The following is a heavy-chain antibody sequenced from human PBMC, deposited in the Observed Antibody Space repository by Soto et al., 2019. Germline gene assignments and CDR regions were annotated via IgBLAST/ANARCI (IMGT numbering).Heavy chain of an antibody. CDR1: GYTFYSHS. V-gene: IGHV1-18*01. D-gene: IGHD5-18*01. J-gene: IGHJ6*02. Sequence: QAQLVQSGAEVKKPGASVKVSCKASGYTFYSHSISWVRQAPGQGLEWMGRINADYGNTQYVQKFRGRVTMTTDTSTTTVYMALTNLRSDDTAVYYCARCIQGDYYYGMDVWGQGTTVTVSS. CDR2: INADYGNT. CDR3: ARCIQGDYYYGMDV.